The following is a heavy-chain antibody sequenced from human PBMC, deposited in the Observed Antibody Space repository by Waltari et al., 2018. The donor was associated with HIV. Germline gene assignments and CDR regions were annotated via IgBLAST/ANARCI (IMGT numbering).Heavy chain of an antibody. CDR3: ARDYCINGPCFFYYGMDV. D-gene: IGHD2-8*01. J-gene: IGHJ6*02. Sequence: QVQLVQSGAEIKRPGSSVKVSCKASGGTFSSSTISWVRQAAGQGLEWMGRISPIFDIVNYGQKFQGRLTITAEKSTSTAYMELSSLRAEDTAIYFCARDYCINGPCFFYYGMDVWGQGTTVTVSS. CDR1: GGTFSSST. CDR2: ISPIFDIV. V-gene: IGHV1-69*08.